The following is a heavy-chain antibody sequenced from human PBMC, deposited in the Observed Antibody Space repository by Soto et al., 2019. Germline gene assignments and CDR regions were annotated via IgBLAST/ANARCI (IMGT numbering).Heavy chain of an antibody. CDR2: INPNSGGT. J-gene: IGHJ6*02. D-gene: IGHD4-4*01. Sequence: QVQLVQSGAEVKKPGASVKVSCKASGYTFTGYYMHWVRQAPGQGLEWMGWINPNSGGTNYAQKFQGWVTMTRDTSISTAYMELSRLRSDDTAVYYCARDMRSDYSNYLPLLTYGMDVWGQGTTVTVSS. V-gene: IGHV1-2*04. CDR3: ARDMRSDYSNYLPLLTYGMDV. CDR1: GYTFTGYY.